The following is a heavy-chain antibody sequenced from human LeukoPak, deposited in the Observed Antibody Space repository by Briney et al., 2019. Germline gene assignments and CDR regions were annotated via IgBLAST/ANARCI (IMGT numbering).Heavy chain of an antibody. D-gene: IGHD5-18*01. J-gene: IGHJ4*02. CDR1: GFTFSSYV. V-gene: IGHV3-30-3*01. Sequence: PGGSLRLSCAASGFTFSSYVIHWVRQAPGKGLEWVAVVSYDGSRKYYADSVKGRFTISRDNSKNTLYLQMNSLRAEDTAVYYCARDLAYSRLDYWGQGMLVTVSS. CDR2: VSYDGSRK. CDR3: ARDLAYSRLDY.